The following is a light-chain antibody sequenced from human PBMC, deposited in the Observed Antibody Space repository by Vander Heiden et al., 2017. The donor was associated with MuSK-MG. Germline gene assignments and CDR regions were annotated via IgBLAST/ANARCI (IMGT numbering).Light chain of an antibody. V-gene: IGLV2-14*03. Sequence: QSALTQPASVSGSPGQSITISCTGTSSDVGGYNSVSWFQQNPGKAPKLMIYDVSNRPSGVSNRFSGSKSGNTASLTISGLQPEDEADFYCSSYTSSRNVVFGGGTKLTVL. CDR1: SSDVGGYNS. CDR2: DVS. CDR3: SSYTSSRNVV. J-gene: IGLJ2*01.